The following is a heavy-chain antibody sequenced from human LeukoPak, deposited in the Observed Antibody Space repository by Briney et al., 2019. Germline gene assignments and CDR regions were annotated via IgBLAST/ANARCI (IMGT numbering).Heavy chain of an antibody. CDR1: GFSVSSNY. CDR2: IYSDYSGGST. Sequence: PGGSLRLSCAASGFSVSSNYMTWVRQAPGKGLEWVSIIYSDYSGGSTYYADSVKGRFTISRDNSKNMLYLQMNSLRAEDTAVYYCVGDHNYYFGYWGQGILVTVSA. J-gene: IGHJ4*02. CDR3: VGDHNYYFGY. V-gene: IGHV3-53*01.